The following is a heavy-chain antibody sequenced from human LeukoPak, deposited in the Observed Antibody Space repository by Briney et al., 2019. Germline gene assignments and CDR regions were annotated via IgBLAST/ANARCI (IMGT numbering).Heavy chain of an antibody. CDR2: IYTSGST. J-gene: IGHJ6*03. V-gene: IGHV4-61*02. CDR3: ARERTSYYMDV. Sequence: PSETLSLTCTVSGGSISSGSYYWSWIRQPAGKGLEWIGRIYTSGSTNYNPSLKSRVTISVDKSKNQFSLKLSSVTAADTAVYYCARERTSYYMDVWGKGTTVTVSS. CDR1: GGSISSGSYY. D-gene: IGHD3/OR15-3a*01.